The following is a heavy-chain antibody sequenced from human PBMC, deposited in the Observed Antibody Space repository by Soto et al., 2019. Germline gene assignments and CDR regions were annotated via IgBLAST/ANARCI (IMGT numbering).Heavy chain of an antibody. D-gene: IGHD3-10*01. J-gene: IGHJ4*02. Sequence: QVQLQESGPGLVKPSQTLSLTCTVSGGSISSGGYYWSWIRQHPGKGLEWIGYIYYSGSTYYNPSLKSRVTIAVDTSKNQCALKRRSVTAADTAVYYYAGGRGFRGVFSPGYFAYWAQGPQITVSS. CDR3: AGGRGFRGVFSPGYFAY. V-gene: IGHV4-31*03. CDR1: GGSISSGGYY. CDR2: IYYSGST.